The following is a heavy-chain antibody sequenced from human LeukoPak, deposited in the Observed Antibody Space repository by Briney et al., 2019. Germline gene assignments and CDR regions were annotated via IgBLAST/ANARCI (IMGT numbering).Heavy chain of an antibody. V-gene: IGHV1-8*01. CDR3: ARDLSMAYYYYMDV. D-gene: IGHD2/OR15-2a*01. CDR1: GYTFTSYD. CDR2: MNPNSGNT. J-gene: IGHJ6*03. Sequence: GASVKVSCKASGYTFTSYDINWVRQATGQGLEWMGWMNPNSGNTGYAQKFQGRVTMTRNTSISTAYMELSSLRSEDTAVYYCARDLSMAYYYYMDVWGKGTTVTVSS.